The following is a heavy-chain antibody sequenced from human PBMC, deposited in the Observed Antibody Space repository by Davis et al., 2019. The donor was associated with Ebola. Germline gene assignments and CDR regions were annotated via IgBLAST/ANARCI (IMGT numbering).Heavy chain of an antibody. J-gene: IGHJ5*02. Sequence: SETLSLTCAVYGGSFSGYYWSWIRQPPGKGLEWIGEINHSGSTNYNPSLKSRVTISVDTSKNQFSLKLSSVTAADTAVYYCARINYDYVWGSYRTNWFDPWGQGTLVTVSS. CDR2: INHSGST. V-gene: IGHV4-34*01. CDR3: ARINYDYVWGSYRTNWFDP. CDR1: GGSFSGYY. D-gene: IGHD3-16*02.